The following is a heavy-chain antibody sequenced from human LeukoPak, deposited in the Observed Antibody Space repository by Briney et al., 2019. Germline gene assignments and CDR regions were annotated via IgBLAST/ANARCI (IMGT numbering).Heavy chain of an antibody. J-gene: IGHJ6*02. CDR2: INPSCGST. CDR1: GCTFSSYY. Sequence: ASLKVSCKASGCTFSSYYMNWGRLAPGQGVEWMGIINPSCGSTSYAQKFQGRVTMTRDTSTSTAYMELSSLRSEDTAVYYCAREIPYYYYGMDVLGQGTTV. V-gene: IGHV1-46*01. CDR3: AREIPYYYYGMDV.